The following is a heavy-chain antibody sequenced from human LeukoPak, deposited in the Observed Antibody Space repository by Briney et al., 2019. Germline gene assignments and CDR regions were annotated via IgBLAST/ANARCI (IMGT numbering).Heavy chain of an antibody. Sequence: GGSLRLSCAASGFTISSYSMNWVRQAPGKGLEWASYITSSGSTKYYADSVKGRFTISRDNAKNSPYLQMNSLRDEDTAVYYCACGGKILDYWGQGTPVTVSS. CDR2: ITSSGSTK. D-gene: IGHD4-23*01. V-gene: IGHV3-48*02. CDR1: GFTISSYS. J-gene: IGHJ4*02. CDR3: ACGGKILDY.